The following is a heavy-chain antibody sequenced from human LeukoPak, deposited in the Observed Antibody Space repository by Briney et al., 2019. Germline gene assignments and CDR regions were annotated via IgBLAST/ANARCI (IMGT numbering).Heavy chain of an antibody. J-gene: IGHJ4*02. CDR3: ARDYSWGPSGALDY. CDR2: IYYSGST. Sequence: PSETLSLTCTVSGGSISSHYWSWIRQPPGKGLEWIGYIYYSGSTNYNPSLKSRVTISVDTSKNQFSLKLSSATAADTAVYYCARDYSWGPSGALDYWGQGTLVTVSS. CDR1: GGSISSHY. V-gene: IGHV4-59*11. D-gene: IGHD2-15*01.